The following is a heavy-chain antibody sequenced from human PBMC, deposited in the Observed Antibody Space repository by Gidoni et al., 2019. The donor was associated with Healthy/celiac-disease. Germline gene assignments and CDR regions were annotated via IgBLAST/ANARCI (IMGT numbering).Heavy chain of an antibody. J-gene: IGHJ4*02. CDR3: ARSYTIAAAQDY. Sequence: QLQLQESGPGLVKPSETLSLTCTVAGGAISSSSYYWGWLRQPPGKGLEWIGSIYYSGSTYYNPSLKSRVTISVDTSKNQFSLKLSSVTAADTAVYYCARSYTIAAAQDYWGQGTLVTVSS. CDR1: GGAISSSSYY. D-gene: IGHD6-13*01. V-gene: IGHV4-39*01. CDR2: IYYSGST.